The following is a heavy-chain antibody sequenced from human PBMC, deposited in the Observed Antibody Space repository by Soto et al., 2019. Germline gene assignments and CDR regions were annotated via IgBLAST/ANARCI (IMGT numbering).Heavy chain of an antibody. V-gene: IGHV3-23*01. Sequence: EVQLLESGGGLVQPGGSLSLSCVASGFTFRNYAMSWVRQSPGKGLEWVSSLRTSGESTYNEDSVKGRFTISRANSKNTQYLQWNNLRAEDTDVDFCARVVLVGLDSCDYWGQGTLVTVSS. D-gene: IGHD2-8*01. CDR1: GFTFRNYA. CDR2: LRTSGEST. J-gene: IGHJ4*02. CDR3: ARVVLVGLDSCDY.